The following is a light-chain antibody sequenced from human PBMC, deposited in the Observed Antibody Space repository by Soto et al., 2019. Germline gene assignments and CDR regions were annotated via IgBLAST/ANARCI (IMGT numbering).Light chain of an antibody. CDR3: QQRSNWPPFT. CDR1: QSVRSY. J-gene: IGKJ3*01. CDR2: DAS. Sequence: EIVLTQSPATLSLSPGERATLSCRASQSVRSYLAWYQQKPGQAPRLLVYDASNRATGIPARFSGSGSGTDFTLTISSLEPEDFAVHYCQQRSNWPPFTFGPGTKVDIK. V-gene: IGKV3-11*01.